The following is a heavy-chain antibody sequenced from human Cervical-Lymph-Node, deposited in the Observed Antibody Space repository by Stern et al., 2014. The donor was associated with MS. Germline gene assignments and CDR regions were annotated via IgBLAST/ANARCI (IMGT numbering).Heavy chain of an antibody. CDR2: IWYDGSNK. CDR3: ARDRFTMIGTMDV. Sequence: MQLVESGGGVVQPGRSLRLSCAASGFIFSSYGMHWVRQAPGKGLEWVAVIWYDGSNKYYADYVKGRFTISRDNSKNTLYLQMNSLRAEDTAVYYCARDRFTMIGTMDVWGQGTTVTVSS. CDR1: GFIFSSYG. J-gene: IGHJ6*02. D-gene: IGHD3-22*01. V-gene: IGHV3-33*01.